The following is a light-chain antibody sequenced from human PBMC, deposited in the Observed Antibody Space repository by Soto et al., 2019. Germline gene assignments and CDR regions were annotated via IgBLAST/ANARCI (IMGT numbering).Light chain of an antibody. Sequence: EVVMTQSPATLSVSPGEGVTLSCRANQGIGDTLAWYQHKPGQTPRLLIYGASTRATGVPARFSGSGSGIEFTLTISSLQSEDSAFYYCQQYFNWPLTWTFGPGTKVDIK. CDR1: QGIGDT. V-gene: IGKV3-15*01. CDR3: QQYFNWPLTWT. CDR2: GAS. J-gene: IGKJ1*01.